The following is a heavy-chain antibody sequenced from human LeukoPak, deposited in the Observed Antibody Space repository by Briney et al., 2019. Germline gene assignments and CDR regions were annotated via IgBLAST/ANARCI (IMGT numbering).Heavy chain of an antibody. V-gene: IGHV1-2*02. J-gene: IGHJ3*02. CDR2: INPNSGGT. Sequence: ASVKVSCKASGYTFTGYYMHWVRRAPGQGLEWMGWINPNSGGTNYAQKFQGRVTMTRDTSISTAYMELSRLRSDDTAVYYCAREATVGGGDAFDIWGQGTMVTVSS. CDR3: AREATVGGGDAFDI. CDR1: GYTFTGYY. D-gene: IGHD2-8*02.